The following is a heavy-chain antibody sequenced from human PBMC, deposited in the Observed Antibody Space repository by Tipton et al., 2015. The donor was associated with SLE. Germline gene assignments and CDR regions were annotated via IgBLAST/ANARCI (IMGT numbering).Heavy chain of an antibody. V-gene: IGHV4-34*01. CDR2: INHSGGT. Sequence: TLSLTCAVYGASFSGYYWSWIRQPPGKGLEWIGEINHSGGTNYNPSLKSRVTVSVDTSKNQFSLKLSSVTAADTAVYFCARLQGNYYYFMDVWGVGITVTVSS. D-gene: IGHD6-13*01. CDR1: GASFSGYY. CDR3: ARLQGNYYYFMDV. J-gene: IGHJ6*03.